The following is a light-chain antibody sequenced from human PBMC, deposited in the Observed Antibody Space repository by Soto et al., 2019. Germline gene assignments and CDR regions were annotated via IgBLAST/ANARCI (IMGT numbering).Light chain of an antibody. CDR3: QQYGSTPIT. J-gene: IGKJ5*01. CDR2: GAS. Sequence: EIVVTQSPGTLSLSPGERATLSCRASQRISSSYVAWYQRKPGQAPRLLIYGASSRATGIPDRFSGSGPRTDFTLTTSTPEPTDFAVYSCQQYGSTPITFAQGTRLEIK. CDR1: QRISSSY. V-gene: IGKV3-20*01.